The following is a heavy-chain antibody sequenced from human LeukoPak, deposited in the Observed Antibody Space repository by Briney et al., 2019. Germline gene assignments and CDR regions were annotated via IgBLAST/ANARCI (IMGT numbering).Heavy chain of an antibody. J-gene: IGHJ4*02. Sequence: PGGSLRLSSAASGFTFSSYAIYWVRQAPGKGLEWGSGISGSGGDTYFADSVKGRFTISRDNSKNTVFLQVDSLRAEETAVYYCAKTTAGYSSGRYPGWPVDYWGQGTLVTVSS. V-gene: IGHV3-23*01. CDR1: GFTFSSYA. CDR2: ISGSGGDT. CDR3: AKTTAGYSSGRYPGWPVDY. D-gene: IGHD6-19*01.